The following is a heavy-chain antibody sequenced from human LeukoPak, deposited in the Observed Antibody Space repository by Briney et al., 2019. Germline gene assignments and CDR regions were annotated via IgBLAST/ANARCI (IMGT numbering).Heavy chain of an antibody. V-gene: IGHV3-48*03. Sequence: PGGSLRLSCAASGFTFSSYEMNWVRQAPGKGLEWVSYISSSGSTIYYADSVKGRFTISRDNAKNSLYLQMNSLRAEDTAVYYCACRYCSGGSCYLNVDYWGQGTLVTVSS. CDR1: GFTFSSYE. J-gene: IGHJ4*02. D-gene: IGHD2-15*01. CDR3: ACRYCSGGSCYLNVDY. CDR2: ISSSGSTI.